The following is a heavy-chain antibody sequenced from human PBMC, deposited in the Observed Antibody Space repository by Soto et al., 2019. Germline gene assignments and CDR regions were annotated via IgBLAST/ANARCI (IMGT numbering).Heavy chain of an antibody. CDR1: GGSISPFY. Sequence: PSETLSITCTVSGGSISPFYWSWVRQPPGKGLEWIGYLYYSGNTNYNPSLKSRVTISVDASKNQVSLRLTSVTAAGTAVYYCARVGGVAARTFDYWGQGTVVTVSS. V-gene: IGHV4-59*01. J-gene: IGHJ4*02. CDR2: LYYSGNT. D-gene: IGHD2-15*01. CDR3: ARVGGVAARTFDY.